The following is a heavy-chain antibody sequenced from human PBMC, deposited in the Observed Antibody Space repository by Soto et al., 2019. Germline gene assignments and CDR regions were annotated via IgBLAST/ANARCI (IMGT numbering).Heavy chain of an antibody. D-gene: IGHD1-26*01. CDR3: AKDWGGSYFAHDAFDI. V-gene: IGHV3-23*01. CDR2: ISGSGGST. CDR1: GFTFSSYA. J-gene: IGHJ3*02. Sequence: GGSLRLSCAASGFTFSSYAMSWVRQAPGKGLEWVSAISGSGGSTYYADSVKGRFTISRDNSKNTLYLQMNSLRAKDTAVYYCAKDWGGSYFAHDAFDIWGQGTMVTVSS.